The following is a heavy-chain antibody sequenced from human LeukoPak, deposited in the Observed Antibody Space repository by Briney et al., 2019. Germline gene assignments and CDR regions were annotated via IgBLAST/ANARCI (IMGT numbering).Heavy chain of an antibody. CDR1: GFTFSSYS. J-gene: IGHJ3*02. D-gene: IGHD3-16*02. CDR3: ARTTNDYVWGSYRGVIEFDAFDI. Sequence: GGSLRLSCAASGFTFSSYSMNWVRQAPGKGLEWVSYISSSSSTIYYADSVKGRFTISRDNAKNSLYLQMNSLRAEDTAVYYCARTTNDYVWGSYRGVIEFDAFDIWGQGTMVTVSS. CDR2: ISSSSSTI. V-gene: IGHV3-48*01.